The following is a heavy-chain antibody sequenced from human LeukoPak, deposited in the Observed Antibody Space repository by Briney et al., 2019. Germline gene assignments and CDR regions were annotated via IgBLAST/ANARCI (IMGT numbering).Heavy chain of an antibody. CDR3: ARVARGDYYYYMDV. J-gene: IGHJ6*03. CDR2: IRFDGSIT. D-gene: IGHD3-10*01. Sequence: GGSLRLSCAASGFTFSDYGMVWVRVRQAPGKGLEWMAFIRFDGSITYYADSVRDRFTISRDNSKNTLYLHMNSLRDEDTAVYYCARVARGDYYYYMDVWGKGTTVTVSS. V-gene: IGHV3-30*02. CDR1: GFTFSDYG.